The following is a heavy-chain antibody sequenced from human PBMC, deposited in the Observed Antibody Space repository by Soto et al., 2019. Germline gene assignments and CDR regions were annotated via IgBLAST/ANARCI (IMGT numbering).Heavy chain of an antibody. Sequence: SETLSLTCTVSGHSINAYYWSWIRQPPGKGLEWIGFIYHTGSTNYNPSLNSRVSISVDTSKNQFSLKLSSVTAADTAVYYCARHRTVTTFDYWGQGTLVTVSS. CDR1: GHSINAYY. CDR2: IYHTGST. J-gene: IGHJ4*02. D-gene: IGHD4-17*01. CDR3: ARHRTVTTFDY. V-gene: IGHV4-59*08.